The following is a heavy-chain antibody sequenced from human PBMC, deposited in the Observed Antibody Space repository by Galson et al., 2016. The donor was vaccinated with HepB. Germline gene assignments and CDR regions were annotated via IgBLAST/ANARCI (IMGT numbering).Heavy chain of an antibody. CDR3: ATGIVVAGKMYYYYMDV. D-gene: IGHD2-21*01. V-gene: IGHV4-39*01. J-gene: IGHJ6*03. CDR2: IYHTEST. CDR1: GASISGTEYY. Sequence: SETLSLTCSVSGASISGTEYYWGWIRQPPGRGLEWIGSIYHTESTYYNPSLESRVTISMDTSKNQLSLRLNSVAAADTGVYYCATGIVVAGKMYYYYMDVWGKRTTVTVSS.